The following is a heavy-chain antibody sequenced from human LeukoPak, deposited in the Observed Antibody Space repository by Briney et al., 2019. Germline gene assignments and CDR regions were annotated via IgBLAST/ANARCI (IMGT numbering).Heavy chain of an antibody. J-gene: IGHJ5*02. CDR1: GYTFTGYY. CDR2: INPNSGGT. Sequence: ASVKVSCKASGYTFTGYYLHWVRQAPGQGLEWMGRINPNSGGTNYAQKFQGSVTMTRDTSISTAYMELSRLRSDDTAVYYCARGEAMANWFDPWGQGTLVTVSS. D-gene: IGHD5-18*01. CDR3: ARGEAMANWFDP. V-gene: IGHV1-2*06.